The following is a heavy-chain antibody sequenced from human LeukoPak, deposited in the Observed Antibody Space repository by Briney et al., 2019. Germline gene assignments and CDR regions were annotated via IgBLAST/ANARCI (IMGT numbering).Heavy chain of an antibody. CDR1: GVTFSSSA. Sequence: GSLRLSCAASGVTFSSSAMSWVRQAPGKGLEWVSGISSSGDDTAYADSVKGRFTISRDNSKNTLYLQMNSLRAEDTAIYYCAKKNSGLYPFDFWGQGTLVTVSS. CDR3: AKKNSGLYPFDF. V-gene: IGHV3-23*01. J-gene: IGHJ4*02. D-gene: IGHD4-23*01. CDR2: ISSSGDDT.